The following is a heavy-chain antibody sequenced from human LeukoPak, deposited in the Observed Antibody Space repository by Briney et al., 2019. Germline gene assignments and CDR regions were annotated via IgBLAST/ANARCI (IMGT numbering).Heavy chain of an antibody. V-gene: IGHV3-23*01. J-gene: IGHJ4*02. D-gene: IGHD5-12*01. CDR1: GFTFSSYA. CDR3: AAINRGNGYDSIDY. Sequence: GGSLRLSCAASGFTFSSYAMSWVRQAPGKGLEWVSAISGSGGSTYYADSVKGRFTISRDNSKNTLYLQMNSLRAEGTAVYYCAAINRGNGYDSIDYWGQGTLVTVSS. CDR2: ISGSGGST.